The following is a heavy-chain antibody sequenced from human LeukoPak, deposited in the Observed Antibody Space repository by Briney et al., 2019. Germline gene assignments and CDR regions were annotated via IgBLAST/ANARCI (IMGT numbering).Heavy chain of an antibody. J-gene: IGHJ4*02. D-gene: IGHD2-2*01. CDR2: ISSNGGST. V-gene: IGHV3-64D*06. CDR1: GFTFSSYA. CDR3: VKDLDPGGIVPAAQIDY. Sequence: GGSLRLSRSASGFTFSSYAMHWVRQAPGKGLEYVSAISSNGGSTYYADSVKGRFTISRDNSKNTLYLQMSSLRAEDTAVYYCVKDLDPGGIVPAAQIDYWGQGTLVTVSS.